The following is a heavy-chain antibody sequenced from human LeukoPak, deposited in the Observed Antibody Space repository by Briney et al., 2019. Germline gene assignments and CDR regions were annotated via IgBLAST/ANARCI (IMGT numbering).Heavy chain of an antibody. CDR1: GYTFASYG. J-gene: IGHJ4*02. CDR2: ISAYNGST. CDR3: ARSRVLTMVRGVIGGDPSDY. Sequence: ASVKVSCKASGYTFASYGISWVRQAPGQGLEWMGWISAYNGSTNYAQKLQGRVTMTTDTSTSTAYMELRSLRSDDTAVYYCARSRVLTMVRGVIGGDPSDYWGQGTLVTVSS. V-gene: IGHV1-18*01. D-gene: IGHD3-10*01.